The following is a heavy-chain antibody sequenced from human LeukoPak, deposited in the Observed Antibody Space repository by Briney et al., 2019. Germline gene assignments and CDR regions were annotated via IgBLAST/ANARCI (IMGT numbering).Heavy chain of an antibody. CDR2: IKQDGSEK. V-gene: IGHV3-7*01. Sequence: WGSLRLSCAASGFIFSSYWMSWVRQAPGKGLEWVANIKQDGSEKYYVDSVKGRFTISRDNAKNSLYLQMNSLRAEDTAVYYCAISGSQPFDYWGQGTLVTVSS. CDR1: GFIFSSYW. CDR3: AISGSQPFDY. J-gene: IGHJ4*02. D-gene: IGHD1-26*01.